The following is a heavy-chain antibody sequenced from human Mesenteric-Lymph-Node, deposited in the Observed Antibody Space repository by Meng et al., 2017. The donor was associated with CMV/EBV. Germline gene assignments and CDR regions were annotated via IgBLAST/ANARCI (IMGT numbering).Heavy chain of an antibody. CDR1: RYTFTDNY. CDR3: ARRMIRGDLLLDP. CDR2: IDPKSGGT. V-gene: IGHV1/OR15-1*04. Sequence: ASVKVSCKASRYTFTDNYIHWVRQAPGQELEWMGRIDPKSGGTNFPQKFQGRVTMTRDTSTSTVYMELSSLRSEDTAVYYCARRMIRGDLLLDPWGQGNLVTVSS. D-gene: IGHD4-17*01. J-gene: IGHJ5*02.